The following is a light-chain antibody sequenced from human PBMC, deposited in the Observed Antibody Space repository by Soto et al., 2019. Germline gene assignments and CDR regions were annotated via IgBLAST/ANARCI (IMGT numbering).Light chain of an antibody. V-gene: IGKV1-27*01. Sequence: DTQMTQSPSSLSASLGDRVTITCRASQDINNYLAWYQQRPGKVPKLLIYAASTLQSGVPSRFSGSGSWTDFTLNISSLQTEDVATYYCQKYDIAPRTFGGGTRVEIK. CDR3: QKYDIAPRT. J-gene: IGKJ4*01. CDR2: AAS. CDR1: QDINNY.